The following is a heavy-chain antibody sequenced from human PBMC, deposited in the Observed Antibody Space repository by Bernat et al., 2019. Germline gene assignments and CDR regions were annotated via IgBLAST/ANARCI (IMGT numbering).Heavy chain of an antibody. D-gene: IGHD5-12*01. J-gene: IGHJ4*02. V-gene: IGHV3-64*01. CDR2: LLGNGAHP. CDR3: ARDKDGGYAFDY. CDR1: GFTFSTYA. Sequence: EVELVESGGGLVQPGGSLRLSCTASGFTFSTYAMHWVRQTPGKGLEYVSSLLGNGAHPQYANSVKGRFTISRDNSKNTLYLQMGSLRPEDTAMYYCARDKDGGYAFDYWGQGTLVTVSS.